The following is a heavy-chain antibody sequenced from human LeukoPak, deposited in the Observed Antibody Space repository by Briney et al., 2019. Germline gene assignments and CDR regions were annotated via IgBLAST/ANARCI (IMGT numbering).Heavy chain of an antibody. CDR3: ARGRGIGA. CDR1: GFTFSGTW. J-gene: IGHJ6*02. CDR2: INEDGSEK. V-gene: IGHV3-7*01. Sequence: PGGCLRLACAASGFTFSGTWISSVSQAPGNGLEWVANINEDGSEKYYVDSVKGRCTISRDNAKKSLSLQMNSLRAEDMGVYYCARGRGIGAWGQGTTVTVSS.